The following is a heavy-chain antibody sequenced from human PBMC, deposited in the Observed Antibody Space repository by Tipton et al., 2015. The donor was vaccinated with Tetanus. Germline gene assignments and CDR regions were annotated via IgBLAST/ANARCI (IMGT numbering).Heavy chain of an antibody. D-gene: IGHD3-3*01. V-gene: IGHV4-61*08. CDR3: VRANYEFPKKGPCDY. J-gene: IGHJ4*02. CDR1: GGSLRSGDYQ. CDR2: ISSSGRT. Sequence: TLSLTCPVSGGSLRSGDYQWNWIRQPPGKGLEWLAYISSSGRTNSNYDLQSRITISQDKSKNPFSLRLTSVTAADTAVYYCVRANYEFPKKGPCDYWGPGSLVIVSS.